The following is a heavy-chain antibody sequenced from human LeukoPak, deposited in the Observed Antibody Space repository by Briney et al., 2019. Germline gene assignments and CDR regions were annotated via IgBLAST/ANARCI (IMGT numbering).Heavy chain of an antibody. CDR3: AKLQKQLVGDAFDI. CDR1: GFTVSSNY. Sequence: RGSLRLSCAASGFTVSSNYMSWVRQAPGKGLEWVSVIYSGGSTYYADSVKGRFTISRDNSKNTLYLQMNSLRAEDTAVYYCAKLQKQLVGDAFDIWGQGTMVTVSS. CDR2: IYSGGST. J-gene: IGHJ3*02. D-gene: IGHD6-6*01. V-gene: IGHV3-66*01.